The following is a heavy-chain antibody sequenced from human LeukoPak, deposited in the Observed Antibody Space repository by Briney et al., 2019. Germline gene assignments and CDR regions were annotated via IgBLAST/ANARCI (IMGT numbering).Heavy chain of an antibody. CDR1: GFTFSTYA. CDR2: SRGNGGRT. Sequence: GGSLRLSCAASGFTFSTYAMSWVRQAPGKGLEWVSASRGNGGRTDYADSVEGRFTTSKDNSKNTVYLQMNSLRAEDTAVYYCAKADDTVATNFDSWGQGTLVTVSS. J-gene: IGHJ4*02. CDR3: AKADDTVATNFDS. D-gene: IGHD5-12*01. V-gene: IGHV3-23*01.